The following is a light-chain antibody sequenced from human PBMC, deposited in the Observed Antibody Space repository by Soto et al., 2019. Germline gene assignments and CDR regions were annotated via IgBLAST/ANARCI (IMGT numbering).Light chain of an antibody. V-gene: IGKV3-11*01. J-gene: IGKJ5*01. CDR1: QSIGSS. CDR3: QQRTNWPDT. Sequence: EIVLTQSPDTLSLSPGERATLSCRASQSIGSSLAWYQQTPGQAPRLLMYGSYHRATGIPARFSGSGSGTDFTLPISSLEPEDFAVYYCQQRTNWPDTFGQGTRLEIK. CDR2: GSY.